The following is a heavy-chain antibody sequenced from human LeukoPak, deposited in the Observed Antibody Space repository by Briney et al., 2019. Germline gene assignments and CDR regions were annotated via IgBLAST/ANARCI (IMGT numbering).Heavy chain of an antibody. V-gene: IGHV3-23*01. CDR1: GFTFSRHA. D-gene: IGHD4-17*01. CDR3: AYGDYVRTVTYFDY. CDR2: INSSGGST. Sequence: PGGSLRLSCAASGFTFSRHAMNWARQAPGKGLEWVSGINSSGGSTYYADSVKGRFTISRDNSKNTLYLQMNSLRAEDTAVYYCAYGDYVRTVTYFDYWGQGTLVTVSS. J-gene: IGHJ4*02.